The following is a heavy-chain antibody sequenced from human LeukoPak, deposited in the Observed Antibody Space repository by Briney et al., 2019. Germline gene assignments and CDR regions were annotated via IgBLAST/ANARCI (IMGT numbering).Heavy chain of an antibody. D-gene: IGHD3-16*01. CDR2: VYPSVEK. V-gene: IGHV4-4*07. Sequence: SETLSLTCSVPGSSISSYYYSWIRQPAGEGLQWIGRVYPSVEKNYNPSLKSRVTMSLDTSKYQVSLKLTSVTAADTAVYFCARGIQGESFDYWGQGALVTVSS. CDR3: ARGIQGESFDY. J-gene: IGHJ4*02. CDR1: GSSISSYY.